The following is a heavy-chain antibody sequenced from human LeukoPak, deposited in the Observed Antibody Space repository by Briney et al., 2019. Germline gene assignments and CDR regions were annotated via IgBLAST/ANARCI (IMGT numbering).Heavy chain of an antibody. V-gene: IGHV3-30*19. CDR3: ARGGVVVITSDAFDI. Sequence: PGGSLRLSCAASGFSFRNYGMQWVRQAPGKGPEWVAVISYDGSNKYYADSVKGRFTISRDNSKNTLYLQMNSLRAEDTAVYYCARGGVVVITSDAFDIWGQGTMVTVSS. CDR2: ISYDGSNK. J-gene: IGHJ3*02. CDR1: GFSFRNYG. D-gene: IGHD3-22*01.